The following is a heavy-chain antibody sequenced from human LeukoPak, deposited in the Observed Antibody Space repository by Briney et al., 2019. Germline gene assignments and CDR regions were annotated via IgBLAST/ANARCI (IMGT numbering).Heavy chain of an antibody. CDR3: AGPGAGSYDYFDY. Sequence: GGSLRLSCAASGFIFSRYGMYWVRQAPGKGLEWVAVISYDGSNKYYADSVRGRFIISRDNAKNSLYLQMNSLRAEDTAVYYCAGPGAGSYDYFDYWGQGTLVTVSS. CDR2: ISYDGSNK. CDR1: GFIFSRYG. J-gene: IGHJ4*02. D-gene: IGHD3-10*01. V-gene: IGHV3-33*05.